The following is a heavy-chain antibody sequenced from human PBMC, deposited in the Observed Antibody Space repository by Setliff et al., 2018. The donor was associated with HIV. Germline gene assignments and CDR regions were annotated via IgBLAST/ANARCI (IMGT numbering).Heavy chain of an antibody. CDR3: ARDERDYDFWNGYAYYMDV. Sequence: GASVKVSCKVSGYTLTELSMHWVRQAPGKGLEWMGGFDPEDGETIYAQKFQGRVTMTRDTSTSTAYMELSSLRSEDTAVYYCARDERDYDFWNGYAYYMDVWGKGTTVTVSS. J-gene: IGHJ6*03. D-gene: IGHD3-3*01. CDR1: GYTLTELS. CDR2: FDPEDGET. V-gene: IGHV1-24*01.